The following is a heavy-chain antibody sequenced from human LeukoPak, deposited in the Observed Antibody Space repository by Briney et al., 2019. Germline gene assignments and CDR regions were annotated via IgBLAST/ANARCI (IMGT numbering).Heavy chain of an antibody. CDR1: GYTFTNYA. CDR2: INAGNGNT. J-gene: IGHJ1*01. V-gene: IGHV1-3*01. Sequence: VASVKVSCKASGYTFTNYAMHWVRQAPGQRLERMGWINAGNGNTKYSQKFQGRVTITRDTSASTACMELSSLRSEDTAVYYCARGVPDSSGWYPYSQHWGQGTLVTVSS. CDR3: ARGVPDSSGWYPYSQH. D-gene: IGHD6-19*01.